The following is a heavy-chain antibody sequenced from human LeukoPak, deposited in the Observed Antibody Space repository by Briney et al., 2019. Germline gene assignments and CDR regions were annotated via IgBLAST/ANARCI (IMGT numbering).Heavy chain of an antibody. J-gene: IGHJ5*02. CDR3: ARMRDWFDP. CDR2: IYYSGST. V-gene: IGHV4-59*11. CDR1: AFSSSSHY. Sequence: AETLCFTCTGPAFSSSSHYWSWIGQAPGKGLEWIGYIYYSGSTNYNPSLKSRVTISVDTSKNQFSLKLGSVTAADTAVYYCARMRDWFDPWGQGTLVTVSS.